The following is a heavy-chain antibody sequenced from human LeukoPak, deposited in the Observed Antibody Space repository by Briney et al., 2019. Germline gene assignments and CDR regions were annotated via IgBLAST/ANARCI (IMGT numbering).Heavy chain of an antibody. D-gene: IGHD6-13*01. CDR3: ARAKVSSSWYARFYYYYGMDV. Sequence: SETLSLTCAVYGGSFSGYYWSWIRQPPGKGLEWIGEINHSGSTNYNPSLKSRVTISVDTSKNQFSLKLSSVTAADTAVYYCARAKVSSSWYARFYYYYGMDVWGQGTTVTVSS. CDR2: INHSGST. J-gene: IGHJ6*02. V-gene: IGHV4-34*01. CDR1: GGSFSGYY.